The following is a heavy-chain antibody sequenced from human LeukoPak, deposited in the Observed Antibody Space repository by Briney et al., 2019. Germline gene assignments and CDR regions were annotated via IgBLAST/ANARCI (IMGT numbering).Heavy chain of an antibody. V-gene: IGHV3-30*03. CDR2: ISYDGSHK. J-gene: IGHJ4*02. CDR1: GFTFTAHG. Sequence: GGSLRLSCAASGFTFTAHGMHWVRQAPGKGLEWLAVISYDGSHKYYTDSGKGRFTISRDNSKNTLYLQMDSLRAEDTAVCYCASSYYYDSSGHYTISNHLDYWGQGTLVTVSS. CDR3: ASSYYYDSSGHYTISNHLDY. D-gene: IGHD3-22*01.